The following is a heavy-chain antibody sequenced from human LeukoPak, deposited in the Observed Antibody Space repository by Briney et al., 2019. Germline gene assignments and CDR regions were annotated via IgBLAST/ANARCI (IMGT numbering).Heavy chain of an antibody. CDR3: ANAVSRDCSSTSCYLSDY. CDR1: GFTFSSYG. CDR2: IWYDGSNK. Sequence: GGSLRLSCAASGFTFSSYGMHWVRQAPGKGLEWVAVIWYDGSNKYYADSVKGRFTISRDNSKNTLYLQMNSLRTEDTAVYYCANAVSRDCSSTSCYLSDYWGQGTLVTVSS. J-gene: IGHJ4*02. V-gene: IGHV3-33*06. D-gene: IGHD2-2*01.